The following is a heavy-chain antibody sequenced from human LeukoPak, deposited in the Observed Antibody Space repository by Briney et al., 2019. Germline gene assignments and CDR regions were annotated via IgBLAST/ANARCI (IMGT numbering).Heavy chain of an antibody. CDR2: INHSGST. CDR1: GGSFSGYY. J-gene: IGHJ4*02. V-gene: IGHV4-34*01. CDR3: ARGRRSFKPAAKFDY. Sequence: SETLSLTCAVYGGSFSGYYWSWIRQPPGKGLEWIGEINHSGSTNYNPSLKSRVTISVGTSKNQFSLKLSSVTAADTAVYYCARGRRSFKPAAKFDYWGQGTLVTVSS. D-gene: IGHD2-2*01.